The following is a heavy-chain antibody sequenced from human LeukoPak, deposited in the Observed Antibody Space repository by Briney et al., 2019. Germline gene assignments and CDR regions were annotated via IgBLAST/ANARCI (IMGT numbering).Heavy chain of an antibody. CDR3: ASGWYQPRGYFDY. J-gene: IGHJ4*02. CDR2: IISILGIA. CDR1: GGTFSSYA. D-gene: IGHD6-19*01. Sequence: ASVKVSCKASGGTFSSYAISWVRQAPGQGLEWMGRIISILGIANYAQKFQGRVTITADKSTSTAYMELSSLRSEDTAVYYCASGWYQPRGYFDYWGQGTLVTVSS. V-gene: IGHV1-69*04.